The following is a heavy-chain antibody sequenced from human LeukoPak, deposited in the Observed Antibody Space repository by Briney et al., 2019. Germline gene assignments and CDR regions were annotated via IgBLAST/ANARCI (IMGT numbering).Heavy chain of an antibody. V-gene: IGHV3-7*01. Sequence: GGSLRLSCEASGFTFSWYWMSWVRQAPGKGLEWVANIKQDGSEKYYVDSMKGRFTISRDNAKNSLYLQMNSLRAEDTAVYYCARGVGLDYWGQGTLVTVSS. CDR3: ARGVGLDY. CDR1: GFTFSWYW. J-gene: IGHJ4*02. CDR2: IKQDGSEK.